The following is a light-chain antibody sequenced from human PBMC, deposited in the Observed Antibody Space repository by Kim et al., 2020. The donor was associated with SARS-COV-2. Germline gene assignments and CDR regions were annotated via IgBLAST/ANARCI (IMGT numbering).Light chain of an antibody. CDR2: GSS. CDR3: QQYHEWPQWT. V-gene: IGKV3-15*01. CDR1: QRVGAK. Sequence: SPGERATFSRRARQRVGAKLAWYQHKPGQAPRLLSYGSSTRAAGVPARFSGSGSETDFTLIISSVQTGDSATYYCQQYHEWPQWTFGQGTKVDIK. J-gene: IGKJ1*01.